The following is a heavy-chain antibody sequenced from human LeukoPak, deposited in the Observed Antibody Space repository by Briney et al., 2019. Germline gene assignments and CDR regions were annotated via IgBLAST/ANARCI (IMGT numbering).Heavy chain of an antibody. CDR1: GVSISTYY. V-gene: IGHV4-59*01. D-gene: IGHD5-18*01. J-gene: IGHJ4*02. Sequence: SETLSLTCTVSGVSISTYYWSWIRQPPGKGLEWIGYIYYSGSTNYNPSLKSRVTISVDTSKNQFSLKLNSVTAADMAVYYCARAAQDTAMAADYWGQGTLVTVSS. CDR2: IYYSGST. CDR3: ARAAQDTAMAADY.